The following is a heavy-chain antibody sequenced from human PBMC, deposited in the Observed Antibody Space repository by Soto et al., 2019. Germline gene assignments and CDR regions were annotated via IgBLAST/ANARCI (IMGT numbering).Heavy chain of an antibody. D-gene: IGHD1-20*01. V-gene: IGHV3-23*01. J-gene: IGHJ4*02. CDR1: GFTFSDYS. CDR3: AKSLGNTWNTYVLQY. CDR2: ISGTGGST. Sequence: VQLLESGGDLVQPGGSQTLSCAASGFTFSDYSMSWVRQAPGKGLEWVSGISGTGGSTYYADSVKGRFTISRHNSKNTLYLQMDSLRAEDTAVYYCAKSLGNTWNTYVLQYWGQGTLVTVSS.